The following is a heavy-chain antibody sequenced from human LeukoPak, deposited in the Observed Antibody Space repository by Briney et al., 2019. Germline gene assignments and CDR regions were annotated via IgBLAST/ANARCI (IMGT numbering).Heavy chain of an antibody. CDR2: ISGSGGST. J-gene: IGHJ4*02. Sequence: GGSLRLSCAASGFTFSSYAMSWVRQAPGKGLEWVSAISGSGGSTYYADSVKGRFTISRDNSKNTLYLQMNSLRAEDTAVYYCAKDRITTTVTTISSFDYWGQGTLVTVSS. D-gene: IGHD4-17*01. CDR1: GFTFSSYA. CDR3: AKDRITTTVTTISSFDY. V-gene: IGHV3-23*01.